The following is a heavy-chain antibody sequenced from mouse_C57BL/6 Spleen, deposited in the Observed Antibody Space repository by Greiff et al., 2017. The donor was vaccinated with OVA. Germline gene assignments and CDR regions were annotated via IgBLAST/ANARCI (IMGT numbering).Heavy chain of an antibody. V-gene: IGHV5-17*01. CDR3: ARGPLTAHFDY. J-gene: IGHJ2*01. Sequence: EVKLVESGGGLVKPGGSLKLSCAASGFTFSDYGMHWVRQAPEKGLEWVAYISSGSSTIYYADTVKGRFTISRDNAKNTLFLQMTSLRSEDTAMYYCARGPLTAHFDYWGQGTTLTVSS. D-gene: IGHD4-1*01. CDR2: ISSGSSTI. CDR1: GFTFSDYG.